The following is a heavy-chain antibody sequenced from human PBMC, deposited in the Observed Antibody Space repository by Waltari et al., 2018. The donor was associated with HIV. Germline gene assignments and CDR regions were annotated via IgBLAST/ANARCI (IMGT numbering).Heavy chain of an antibody. CDR1: GFTVSTTY. Sequence: EVQLVEYGGALVQPGGSLRLSFAASGFTVSTTYMSWVRQAPGKGLEWVSVIYSGGSTYYADSVKGRFTISRDNSKNTLYLQMNSLRAEDTAVYYCASIAYCGGDCYPRGMDVWGQGTTVTVSS. CDR2: IYSGGST. J-gene: IGHJ6*02. V-gene: IGHV3-66*01. D-gene: IGHD2-21*02. CDR3: ASIAYCGGDCYPRGMDV.